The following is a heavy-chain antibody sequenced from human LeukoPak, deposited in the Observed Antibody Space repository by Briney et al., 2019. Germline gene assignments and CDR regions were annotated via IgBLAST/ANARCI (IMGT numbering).Heavy chain of an antibody. CDR2: IYYSGST. J-gene: IGHJ4*02. Sequence: SETLSLTCTVSGGSISSGDYYWSWIRQPPGKGLEWIGYIYYSGSTYYNPSLKSRVTISVNTSKNQFSLKLSSVTAADTAVYYCARVVVMRGRWLDYWGQGTLVTVSS. V-gene: IGHV4-30-4*01. CDR3: ARVVVMRGRWLDY. CDR1: GGSISSGDYY. D-gene: IGHD3-22*01.